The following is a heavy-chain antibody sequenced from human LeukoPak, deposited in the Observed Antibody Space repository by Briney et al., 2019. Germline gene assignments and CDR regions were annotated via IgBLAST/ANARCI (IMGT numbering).Heavy chain of an antibody. J-gene: IGHJ2*01. CDR2: ISYYGGNE. Sequence: PGRSLRLSCAASGFTFSSDAMHWVRHAPVKGLGSVAVISYYGGNEYYEDSVRVRFSISRDNFKNTLYMEMDSLRAEDTAVYYCARGSSGWYRPIWWYFDLWGRGPLLTVSS. V-gene: IGHV3-30*04. CDR1: GFTFSSDA. CDR3: ARGSSGWYRPIWWYFDL. D-gene: IGHD6-19*01.